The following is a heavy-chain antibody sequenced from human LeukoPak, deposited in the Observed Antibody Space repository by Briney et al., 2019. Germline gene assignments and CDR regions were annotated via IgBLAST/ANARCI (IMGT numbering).Heavy chain of an antibody. J-gene: IGHJ4*02. Sequence: GGSLRLSCAASGFTFSSYAMSWVRRAPGKGLEWVSAISGSGGSTYYADSVKGRFSISRDNSKNTLYLQMNSLRAEDTAVYYCATTRITMVRGVIGNFDYWGQGTLVTVSS. CDR3: ATTRITMVRGVIGNFDY. D-gene: IGHD3-10*01. CDR1: GFTFSSYA. V-gene: IGHV3-23*01. CDR2: ISGSGGST.